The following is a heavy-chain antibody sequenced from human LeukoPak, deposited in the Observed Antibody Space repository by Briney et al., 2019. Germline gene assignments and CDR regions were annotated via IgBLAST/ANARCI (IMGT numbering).Heavy chain of an antibody. V-gene: IGHV1-46*01. D-gene: IGHD3-9*01. J-gene: IGHJ4*02. CDR3: AREPPATGYYDY. CDR2: INPSGDGT. CDR1: GYSLTSYF. Sequence: ASVKVSCKASGYSLTSYFMHRVRQAPGQGLEWVGVINPSGDGTSYTQKFQGRVTMTRDMSTSTVFMELTSLRSEDTAVYFCAREPPATGYYDYWGQGTLVTVSS.